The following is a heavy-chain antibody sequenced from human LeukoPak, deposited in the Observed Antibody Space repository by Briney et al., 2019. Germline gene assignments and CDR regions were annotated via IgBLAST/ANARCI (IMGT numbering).Heavy chain of an antibody. V-gene: IGHV3-30*18. CDR3: AKNQWLASYFDY. D-gene: IGHD6-19*01. CDR2: ISYDGSNK. J-gene: IGHJ4*02. CDR1: GFSFSSYG. Sequence: GWSLGLSCAASGFSFSSYGMHWVRQAPGKGLEWVAVISYDGSNKYYADSVKGRFTISRDNSKNTLYLQMNSLRAEDTAVYYCAKNQWLASYFDYWGQGTLVTVSS.